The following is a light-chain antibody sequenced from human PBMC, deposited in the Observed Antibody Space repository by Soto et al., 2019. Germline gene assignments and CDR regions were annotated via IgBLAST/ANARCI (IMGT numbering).Light chain of an antibody. V-gene: IGKV1-5*01. CDR2: DAS. Sequence: DIHMTQSPSTLSASVGNRVTITCRASQRISSRLAWYQQYPGKAPKLLIYDASTLQSGVPARFSGSGYGTEFTLTISRLQPDDFATYFCQQYNSYWWTFGQGTKVDIK. J-gene: IGKJ1*01. CDR3: QQYNSYWWT. CDR1: QRISSR.